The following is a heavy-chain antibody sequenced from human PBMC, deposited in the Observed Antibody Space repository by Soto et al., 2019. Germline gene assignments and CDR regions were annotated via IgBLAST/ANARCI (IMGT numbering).Heavy chain of an antibody. J-gene: IGHJ4*02. CDR1: GGSISSYY. Sequence: QVQLQESGPGLVKPSETLSLTCAVSGGSISSYYWSWIRQPPGKGLEWIGYFYYSGSTNYNPSLKSRVTISVDTSKNQFSLKLSSVTAADTAVYYCARGALTTYFDYGGQGTLVTVSS. CDR3: ARGALTTYFDY. V-gene: IGHV4-59*01. CDR2: FYYSGST.